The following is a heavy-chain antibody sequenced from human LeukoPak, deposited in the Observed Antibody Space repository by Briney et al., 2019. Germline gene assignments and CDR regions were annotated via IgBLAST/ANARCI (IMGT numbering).Heavy chain of an antibody. Sequence: SETLSLTCAVYGGSSSGYYWSWIRQPPGKGLEWIGEINHSGSTNYNPSLKSRVTISVDTSKNQFSLKLSSVTAADTAVYYCARPGSQWLVRAFDIWGQGTMVTVSS. J-gene: IGHJ3*02. V-gene: IGHV4-34*01. CDR1: GGSSSGYY. CDR2: INHSGST. D-gene: IGHD6-19*01. CDR3: ARPGSQWLVRAFDI.